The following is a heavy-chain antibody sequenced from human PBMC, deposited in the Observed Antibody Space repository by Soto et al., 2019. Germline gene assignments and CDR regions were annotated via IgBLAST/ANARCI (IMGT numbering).Heavy chain of an antibody. D-gene: IGHD4-17*01. J-gene: IGHJ3*02. CDR3: ARGHEYGGNSEAFDI. Sequence: QVQLVQSGAEVKKPGSSMKVSCKASGGTFSTSSINWVRQAPGQRPEWMGNILPIFGTADYAQKFQDRVTNTADKSTNTAYMELRSLFSEDTAGYYCARGHEYGGNSEAFDIWGQGKVVTASS. CDR2: ILPIFGTA. CDR1: GGTFSTSS. V-gene: IGHV1-69*14.